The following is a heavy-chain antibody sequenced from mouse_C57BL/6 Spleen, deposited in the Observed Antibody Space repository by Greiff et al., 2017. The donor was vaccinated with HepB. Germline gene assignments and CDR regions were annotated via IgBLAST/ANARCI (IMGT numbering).Heavy chain of an antibody. CDR2: IYPRSGNT. CDR1: GYTFTSSG. CDR3: ARSVDSSGYGFDY. V-gene: IGHV1-81*01. J-gene: IGHJ2*01. D-gene: IGHD3-2*02. Sequence: QVQLKESGAELARPGASVKLSCKASGYTFTSSGISWVKQRTGQGLEWIGEIYPRSGNTYYNEKFKGKATLTADKSSSTAYMELRSLTSEDSAVYFCARSVDSSGYGFDYWGQGTTLTVSS.